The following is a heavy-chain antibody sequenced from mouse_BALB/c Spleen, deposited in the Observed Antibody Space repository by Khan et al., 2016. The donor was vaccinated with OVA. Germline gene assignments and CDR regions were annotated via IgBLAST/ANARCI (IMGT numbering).Heavy chain of an antibody. D-gene: IGHD2-2*01. CDR1: GYSFTTYY. V-gene: IGHV1-31*01. J-gene: IGHJ3*01. CDR3: ARHGYVAWFTY. CDR2: IDPFSGDT. Sequence: EVQLQQSGPELMKPGPSVKISCKASGYSFTTYYIHWVMQSHGKSLEWIGYIDPFSGDTTFNQKFKGKATLTVDKSSSTADIQLSNLTSEDSAIYYCARHGYVAWFTYWGQGTLVTVSA.